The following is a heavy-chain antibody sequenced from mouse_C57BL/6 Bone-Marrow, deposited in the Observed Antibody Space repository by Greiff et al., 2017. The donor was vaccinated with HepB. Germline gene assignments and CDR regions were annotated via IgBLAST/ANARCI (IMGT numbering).Heavy chain of an antibody. CDR1: GFSLTSYG. J-gene: IGHJ3*01. V-gene: IGHV2-5*01. D-gene: IGHD1-1*01. CDR3: AKTLTGSSYGFAY. CDR2: IWRGGST. Sequence: VQLQQSGPGLVQPSQSLSITCTVSGFSLTSYGVHWVRQSPGKGLEWLGVIWRGGSTDYNAAFMSRLSITKDNSKSQVFFKMNSLQADDTAIYYCAKTLTGSSYGFAYWGQGTLVTVSA.